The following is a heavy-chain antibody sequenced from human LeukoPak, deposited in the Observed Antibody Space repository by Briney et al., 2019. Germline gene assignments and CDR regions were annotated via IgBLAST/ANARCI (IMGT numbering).Heavy chain of an antibody. J-gene: IGHJ4*02. CDR2: ISVRSNYI. CDR3: VRLRRNSDTSGFYYYYDF. Sequence: GGSLRLSCAASGLTFSNYWMSWVRQAPGKGLEWVSSISVRSNYIYYADSVRGRFSISRDDARDSLYLQMNSLRAEDTAVYYCVRLRRNSDTSGFYYYYDFWGQGTLVTVSS. D-gene: IGHD3-22*01. V-gene: IGHV3-21*01. CDR1: GLTFSNYW.